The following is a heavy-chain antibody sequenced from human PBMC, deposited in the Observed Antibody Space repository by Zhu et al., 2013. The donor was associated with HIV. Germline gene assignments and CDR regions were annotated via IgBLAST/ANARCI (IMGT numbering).Heavy chain of an antibody. D-gene: IGHD2-8*01. CDR1: GYTFTAYY. J-gene: IGHJ4*02. Sequence: QVQLVQSGAEVMKPGTSVKVSCKASGYTFTAYYMHWVRQAPGQGLEWMGWIYPNTGATNYAQKFQGRVIMTRDTSISTAYMELSSLRSDDTALYYCARDGARAATLYVFEEWGQGTLVTVSS. CDR3: ARDGARAATLYVFEE. CDR2: IYPNTGAT. V-gene: IGHV1-2*02.